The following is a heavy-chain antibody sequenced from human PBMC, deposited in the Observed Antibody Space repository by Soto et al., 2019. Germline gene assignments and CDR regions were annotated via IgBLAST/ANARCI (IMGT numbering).Heavy chain of an antibody. V-gene: IGHV3-23*01. D-gene: IGHD3-22*01. Sequence: GGSLRLSCAASGFTFSSYAMSWIRQAPGKWLEWVSAISGSGGSTYYADSVKGRFTISRDNSKNTLYLQMNSLRAEDTAVYYCAKDPGTHYYDSSDYWGQGXLVTVYS. J-gene: IGHJ4*02. CDR1: GFTFSSYA. CDR3: AKDPGTHYYDSSDY. CDR2: ISGSGGST.